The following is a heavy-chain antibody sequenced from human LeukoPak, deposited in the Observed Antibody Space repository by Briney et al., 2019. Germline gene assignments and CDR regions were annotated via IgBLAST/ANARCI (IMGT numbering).Heavy chain of an antibody. J-gene: IGHJ4*02. V-gene: IGHV3-30*18. CDR2: ISYDGSNK. D-gene: IGHD3-22*01. CDR3: AKDLYYDSSGYPIDY. CDR1: GFTFSSYG. Sequence: GGSLRLSCAASGFTFSSYGMHWVRQAPGKGLEWVAVISYDGSNKYYADSVKGRFTISRDNSKNTLYLQMNSLRAEDTAVYYCAKDLYYDSSGYPIDYWGQGTLVTVSS.